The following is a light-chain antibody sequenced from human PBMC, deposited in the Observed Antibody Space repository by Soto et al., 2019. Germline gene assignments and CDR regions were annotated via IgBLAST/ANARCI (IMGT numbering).Light chain of an antibody. J-gene: IGLJ3*02. CDR3: QSYDSSLSGWV. CDR1: SSNIGAGYD. CDR2: GNS. Sequence: QSVLTQPPSVSVAPGQRVTISCTGSSSNIGAGYDVHWYQHLPGTAPKLLIYGNSNRPSGVPDRFSGSKSGTSASLAITGLQAEDEADYYCQSYDSSLSGWVFGGGTKVTVL. V-gene: IGLV1-40*01.